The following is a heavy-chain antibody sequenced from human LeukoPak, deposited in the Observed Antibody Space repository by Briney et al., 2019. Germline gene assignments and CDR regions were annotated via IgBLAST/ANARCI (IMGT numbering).Heavy chain of an antibody. J-gene: IGHJ4*02. Sequence: QPGGSLRLSCAASGFTFSSYWMTWFRQAPGKGLEWVANIKQDGSEKYYVDSVKGRFTISRDNAKNSLYLQMNSLRAEDTAVYYCARDTGGGYSCYDCWGQGTLVTVSS. V-gene: IGHV3-7*01. D-gene: IGHD5-18*01. CDR3: ARDTGGGYSCYDC. CDR1: GFTFSSYW. CDR2: IKQDGSEK.